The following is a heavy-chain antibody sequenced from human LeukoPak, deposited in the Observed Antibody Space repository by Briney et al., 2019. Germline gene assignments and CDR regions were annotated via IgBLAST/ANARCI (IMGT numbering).Heavy chain of an antibody. D-gene: IGHD2-2*01. V-gene: IGHV4-39*02. Sequence: SETLSLTCTVSGVSISSSNSYWGWIRRPPGKGLEWIGSIYYTGNTYYNASLKSRVTISIDTSNNQISLRLISVTATDTAMYYCAREHSTGDAFDIWGQGTMVTVSS. CDR1: GVSISSSNSY. CDR2: IYYTGNT. CDR3: AREHSTGDAFDI. J-gene: IGHJ3*02.